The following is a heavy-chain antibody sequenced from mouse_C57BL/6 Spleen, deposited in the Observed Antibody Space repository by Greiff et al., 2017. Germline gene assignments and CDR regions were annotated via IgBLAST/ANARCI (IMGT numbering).Heavy chain of an antibody. CDR2: IDPSDSET. Sequence: QVQLQQPGAELVRPGSSVKLSCKASGYTFTSYWMHWVKQRPIQGLEWIGNIDPSDSETHYNQKFKDKATLTVDKSSSTAYMQHSSLTSEDSAVYCCARYTTGYYDVWGTGTTVTVSA. CDR3: ARYTTGYYDV. V-gene: IGHV1-52*01. CDR1: GYTFTSYW. J-gene: IGHJ1*03. D-gene: IGHD1-1*01.